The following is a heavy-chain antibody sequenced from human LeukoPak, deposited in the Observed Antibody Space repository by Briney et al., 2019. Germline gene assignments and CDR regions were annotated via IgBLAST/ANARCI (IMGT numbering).Heavy chain of an antibody. CDR2: INPNSGGT. CDR1: GYTFTGYY. J-gene: IGHJ3*02. V-gene: IGHV1-2*02. CDR3: ASFWLVGAKSRVAFDI. D-gene: IGHD1-26*01. Sequence: ASVKVSCKASGYTFTGYYMHWVRQAPGHGLEWMGWINPNSGGTNYAQKFQGRVTMTRDTSISTAYMELSRLRSDDTAVYYCASFWLVGAKSRVAFDIWGQGTLVTVSS.